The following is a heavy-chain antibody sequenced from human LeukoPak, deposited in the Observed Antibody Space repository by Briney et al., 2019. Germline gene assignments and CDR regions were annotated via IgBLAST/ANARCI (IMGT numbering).Heavy chain of an antibody. CDR2: IYSGGST. D-gene: IGHD6-13*01. Sequence: GGSLRLSCAASGFTFSSYWMSWVRQAPGKGLEWVSVIYSGGSTYYADSVKGRLTISRDNSKNTLYLQMNSLRAEDTAVYYCARYSSSWYSPFDYWGQGTLVTVSS. V-gene: IGHV3-53*01. CDR1: GFTFSSYW. CDR3: ARYSSSWYSPFDY. J-gene: IGHJ4*02.